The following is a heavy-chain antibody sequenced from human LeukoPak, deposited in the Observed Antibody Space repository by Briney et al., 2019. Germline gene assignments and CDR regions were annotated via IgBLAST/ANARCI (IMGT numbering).Heavy chain of an antibody. D-gene: IGHD6-25*01. CDR3: TRGAAEAGSSIDY. J-gene: IGHJ4*02. CDR1: GFTFSSYW. Sequence: QTGGSLRLSCAASGFTFSSYWMSWVCRAPGKGLVWVSRINSDGSSTSYADSVKGRFTISRDNAKNTLYLQMNSLRAEDTAVYYCTRGAAEAGSSIDYWGQGTLVTVSS. CDR2: INSDGSST. V-gene: IGHV3-74*01.